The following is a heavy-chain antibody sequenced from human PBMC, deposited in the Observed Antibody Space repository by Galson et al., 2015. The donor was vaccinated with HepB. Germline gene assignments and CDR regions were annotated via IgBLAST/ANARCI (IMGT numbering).Heavy chain of an antibody. CDR2: IYPGDSDT. J-gene: IGHJ6*03. D-gene: IGHD3-16*02. CDR3: ARSFFGSYQTYYFYMDV. V-gene: IGHV5-51*03. CDR1: GHNFTTYW. Sequence: QSGAEVKKPGESLQISCKGSGHNFTTYWIAWVRQMPGKGLEWMGTIYPGDSDTRYSPSFQGQVTISADKSISTAYLQWSSLKASDTAMYYCARSFFGSYQTYYFYMDVWGKGTTVTVSS.